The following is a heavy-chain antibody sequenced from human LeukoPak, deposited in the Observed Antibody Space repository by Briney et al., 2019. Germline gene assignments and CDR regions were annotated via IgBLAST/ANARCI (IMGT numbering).Heavy chain of an antibody. V-gene: IGHV3-23*01. CDR1: GFIFSSYA. CDR3: AKSTRYNWNAKFDY. Sequence: GGSLRLSCAASGFIFSSYAMSWVRQAPGKGLEWVSAISGSGGSTYYADSVKGRFTISRDNSKNTLYLQMNSLRAEDTAVYYCAKSTRYNWNAKFDYWGQGTLVTVSS. J-gene: IGHJ4*02. D-gene: IGHD1-20*01. CDR2: ISGSGGST.